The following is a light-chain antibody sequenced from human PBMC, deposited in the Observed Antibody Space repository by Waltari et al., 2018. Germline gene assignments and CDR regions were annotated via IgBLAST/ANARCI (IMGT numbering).Light chain of an antibody. J-gene: IGLJ2*01. Sequence: QSALTQPASVSGSPGQSITISCTGTSSDIGSSNSFSWYQQHPGKAPKLIIFDVTNRSSRVSNRFSGSKSGNTASLIISGLQGEDEADYYCRSYMDTTALELFGGGTSLTVL. V-gene: IGLV2-14*03. CDR2: DVT. CDR3: RSYMDTTALEL. CDR1: SSDIGSSNS.